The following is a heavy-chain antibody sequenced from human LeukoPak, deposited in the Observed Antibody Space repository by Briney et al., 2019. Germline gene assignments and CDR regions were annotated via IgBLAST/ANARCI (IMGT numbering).Heavy chain of an antibody. CDR2: ISGSGGST. D-gene: IGHD3-22*01. Sequence: GGSLRLSCAASGFTFSSYAMGWVRQAPGKGLEWVSAISGSGGSTYYADSVKGRFTISRDNSKNTLYLQMNSLRAEDTAVYYCAKGPPNYYDSSGPLDAFDIWGQGTMVTVSS. J-gene: IGHJ3*02. V-gene: IGHV3-23*01. CDR1: GFTFSSYA. CDR3: AKGPPNYYDSSGPLDAFDI.